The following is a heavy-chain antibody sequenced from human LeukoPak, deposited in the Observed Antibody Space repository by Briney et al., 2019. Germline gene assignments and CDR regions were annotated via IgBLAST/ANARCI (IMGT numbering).Heavy chain of an antibody. J-gene: IGHJ4*02. Sequence: SETLSLTCAVYGGSFSGYYWSWIRQPAGKGLEWIGRIYTSGSTNYNPSLKSRVTISVDTSKNQFSLKLSSVTAADTAVYYCARWEVGANYFDYWGQGTLVTVSS. CDR1: GGSFSGYY. CDR3: ARWEVGANYFDY. D-gene: IGHD1-26*01. CDR2: IYTSGST. V-gene: IGHV4-59*10.